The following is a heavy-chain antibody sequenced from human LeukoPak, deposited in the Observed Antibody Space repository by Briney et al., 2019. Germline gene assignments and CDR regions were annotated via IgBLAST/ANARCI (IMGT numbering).Heavy chain of an antibody. CDR2: IFYNGST. Sequence: PSETLSLTCTVSGGSISSYYWSWIRQPPGKGLEWIGYIFYNGSTNYNPSLKSRVTISVYTSKNQFSLKLSSVTAADTAVYYCARLKYYYDASGYRAEYFQHWGQGTLVTVSS. V-gene: IGHV4-59*01. D-gene: IGHD3-22*01. CDR1: GGSISSYY. J-gene: IGHJ1*01. CDR3: ARLKYYYDASGYRAEYFQH.